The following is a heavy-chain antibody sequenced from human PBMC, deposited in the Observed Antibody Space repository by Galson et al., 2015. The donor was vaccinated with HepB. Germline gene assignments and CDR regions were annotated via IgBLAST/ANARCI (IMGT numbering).Heavy chain of an antibody. CDR2: ISDTGAST. CDR3: AKPSSGWYRDAFDV. V-gene: IGHV3-23*01. CDR1: GFIFNNYA. J-gene: IGHJ3*01. D-gene: IGHD6-19*01. Sequence: SLRLSCAASGFIFNNYAMNWVRQAPGKGLEWVSVISDTGASTRYADSVKGRFTISRDNSKNTLYLQVNSLGAEDTAVYYCAKPSSGWYRDAFDVWGQGTMVTVSS.